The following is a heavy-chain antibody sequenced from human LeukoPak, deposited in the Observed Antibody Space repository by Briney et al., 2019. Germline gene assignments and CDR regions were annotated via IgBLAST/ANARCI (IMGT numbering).Heavy chain of an antibody. D-gene: IGHD1-1*01. CDR2: IGYTGDT. CDR1: GGSISSGAYY. V-gene: IGHV4-31*03. CDR3: ARVAAATTNPRFDF. J-gene: IGHJ4*02. Sequence: PSETLSLTCTVSGGSISSGAYYWSLVRQLPEKGLDWIGYIGYTGDTYYNPSLRSRATISKDTSKTQFSLRLNSLTAADTAVYYCARVAAATTNPRFDFWGQGTLVTVSS.